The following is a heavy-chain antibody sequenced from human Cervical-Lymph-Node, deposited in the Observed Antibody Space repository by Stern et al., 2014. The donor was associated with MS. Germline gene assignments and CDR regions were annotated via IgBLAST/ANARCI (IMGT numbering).Heavy chain of an antibody. J-gene: IGHJ4*02. V-gene: IGHV1-46*01. D-gene: IGHD4-11*01. CDR3: ARGRGVTSVLDY. Sequence: QVQLVQSGAEVRKPGASLNVSCKASGSIFTNYFVNWVRQAPGQGLEWMGKVNPRSGSTSHAQKFQGRVTVTRDTSTSTVYMELGSLTSDDTAVYYCARGRGVTSVLDYWGQGTVVTVSS. CDR1: GSIFTNYF. CDR2: VNPRSGST.